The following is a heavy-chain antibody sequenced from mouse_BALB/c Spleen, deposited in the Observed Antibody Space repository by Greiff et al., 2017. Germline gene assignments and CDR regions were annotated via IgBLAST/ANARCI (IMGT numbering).Heavy chain of an antibody. D-gene: IGHD1-1*01. CDR1: GFSLTGYG. V-gene: IGHV2-6-7*01. J-gene: IGHJ4*01. CDR2: IWGDGST. Sequence: QVQLKQSGPGLVAPSQSLSITCTVSGFSLTGYGVNWVRQPPGKGLEWLGMIWGDGSTDYNSALKSRLSISKDNSKSQVFLKMNSLQTDDTARYYCARAHYYGSSKYYAMDYWGQGTSVTVSS. CDR3: ARAHYYGSSKYYAMDY.